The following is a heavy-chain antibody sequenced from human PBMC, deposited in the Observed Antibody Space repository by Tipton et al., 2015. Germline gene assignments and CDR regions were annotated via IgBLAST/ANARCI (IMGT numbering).Heavy chain of an antibody. CDR1: GDSISNYF. CDR2: IYSSGST. CDR3: ASSNYYDTCWY. D-gene: IGHD3-22*01. J-gene: IGHJ4*02. Sequence: TLSLTCTIPGDSISNYFWSWIRQPPGKGLEWIGTIYSSGSTFYNPSLKSRLTISLDTSETQFNLNLSSVTAADTAVYYCASSNYYDTCWYWGQGTLVTVSS. V-gene: IGHV4-59*04.